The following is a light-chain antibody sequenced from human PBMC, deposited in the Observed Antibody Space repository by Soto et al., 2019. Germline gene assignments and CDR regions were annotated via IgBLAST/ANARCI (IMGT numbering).Light chain of an antibody. CDR3: QQYNSYSLT. V-gene: IGKV1-5*01. J-gene: IGKJ1*01. CDR1: QSIGGW. Sequence: DIQMTQSPSTLSASIGDRVTITCRASQSIGGWLAWYQQKPGKGPNLLIYEASILESGVPSRFSGSGSETEFTLTISSLQPDDFATYYCQQYNSYSLTFGQGTKVEIK. CDR2: EAS.